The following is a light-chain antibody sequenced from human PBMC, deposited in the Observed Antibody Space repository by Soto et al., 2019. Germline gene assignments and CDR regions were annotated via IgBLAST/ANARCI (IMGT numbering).Light chain of an antibody. V-gene: IGLV2-14*03. J-gene: IGLJ1*01. CDR3: ISYTGSTINV. CDR1: SSDVGVYNY. Sequence: QAVVTQPASVSGSPGQSITISCTGNSSDVGVYNYVSWYQHHPGNAPKLIIYDVSNRPSGVSNRFSGSKSGNTASLTISGLQAEDEAHYICISYTGSTINVFGTGTKLTVL. CDR2: DVS.